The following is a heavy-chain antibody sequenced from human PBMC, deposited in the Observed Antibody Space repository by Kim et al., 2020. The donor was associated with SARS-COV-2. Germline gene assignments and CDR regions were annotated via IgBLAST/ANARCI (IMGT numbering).Heavy chain of an antibody. CDR3: ARETTVVIDY. D-gene: IGHD4-17*01. J-gene: IGHJ4*02. V-gene: IGHV4-59*01. Sequence: SYTPPLKSRVTISVDTSKNPFSPRLSSGTATDTAVYYCARETTVVIDYWGQGTLVTVSS.